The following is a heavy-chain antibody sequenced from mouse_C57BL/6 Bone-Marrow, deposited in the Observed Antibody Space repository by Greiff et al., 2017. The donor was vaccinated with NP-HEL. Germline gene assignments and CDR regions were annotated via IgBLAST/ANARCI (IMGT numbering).Heavy chain of an antibody. CDR1: GYTFTSYG. CDR2: IYPRSGNT. CDR3: ARGVYYGSSYEAY. J-gene: IGHJ3*01. V-gene: IGHV1-81*01. D-gene: IGHD1-1*01. Sequence: QVQLQQSGAELARPGASVKLSCKASGYTFTSYGISWVKQRTGQGLEWIGEIYPRSGNTYYNEKFKGKATLTADKSSSTAYMELRSLTSEGSAVYFCARGVYYGSSYEAYWGQGTLVTVAA.